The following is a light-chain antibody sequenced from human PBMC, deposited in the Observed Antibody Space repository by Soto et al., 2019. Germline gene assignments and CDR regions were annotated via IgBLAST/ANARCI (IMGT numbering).Light chain of an antibody. CDR3: HQSYSSYT. CDR2: AAS. CDR1: QSIITY. J-gene: IGKJ2*01. Sequence: DIQMTQSPSSLSASVGDRVTITCRASQSIITYLNWYQQKPGRAPKLLIYAASNLQSGVPSRFSGSGSGTDFTLTISRLQPEDFATYYCHQSYSSYTFGQGTKLEIK. V-gene: IGKV1-39*01.